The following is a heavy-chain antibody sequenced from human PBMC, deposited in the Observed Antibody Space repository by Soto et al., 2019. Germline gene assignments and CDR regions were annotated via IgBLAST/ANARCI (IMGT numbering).Heavy chain of an antibody. D-gene: IGHD3-16*02. CDR1: GFTFSSYA. CDR3: AKVGDYDYVWGSYRLNWFDP. CDR2: ISGSGGST. V-gene: IGHV3-23*01. Sequence: QPGGSLRLSCAASGFTFSSYAMSWVRQAPGKGLEWVSAISGSGGSTYYADSVKGRFTISRDNSKNTLYLQMNSLRAEDTAVYYCAKVGDYDYVWGSYRLNWFDPWGQGTLVTVSS. J-gene: IGHJ5*02.